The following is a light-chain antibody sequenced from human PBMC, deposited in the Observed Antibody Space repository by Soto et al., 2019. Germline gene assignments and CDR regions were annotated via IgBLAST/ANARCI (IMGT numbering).Light chain of an antibody. V-gene: IGLV2-14*01. J-gene: IGLJ1*01. CDR2: DVS. Sequence: QSVLTQPATVSGSPGQSITISCTGTSSDVGGYNYVSWYQQHPGKAPKLMIYDVSNRPSGVSNRFSGSKSGNTASLTISGLQAVVFADYDCRSYSSSTIYVVGTGNMVTV. CDR3: RSYSSSTIYV. CDR1: SSDVGGYNY.